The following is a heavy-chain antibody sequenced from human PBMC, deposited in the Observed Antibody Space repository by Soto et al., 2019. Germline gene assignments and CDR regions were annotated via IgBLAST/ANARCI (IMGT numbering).Heavy chain of an antibody. CDR3: ANVDTAMAHSRLSDC. CDR1: GFTFSTYG. CDR2: ISYDGSNE. D-gene: IGHD5-18*01. Sequence: GGSLRLSCAASGFTFSTYGMHWVRQAPGRGLEWVAVISYDGSNEYYADSVKGRFTISRDNSKNTLYLQMNSLRPEDTAVYYCANVDTAMAHSRLSDCWGQGTLVTVSS. J-gene: IGHJ4*02. V-gene: IGHV3-30*18.